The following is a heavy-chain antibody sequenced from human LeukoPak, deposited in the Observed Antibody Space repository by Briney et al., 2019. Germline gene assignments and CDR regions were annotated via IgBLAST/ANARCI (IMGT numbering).Heavy chain of an antibody. D-gene: IGHD3-22*01. V-gene: IGHV1-2*02. CDR3: ARAADSGGFLAYSSHMDV. CDR2: INPNSGGT. Sequence: GASVKVSCKASGYTFTGYYLHWVRQAPGQGLEWMGWINPNSGGTNYAQKFQGRVTMTRDTSISTAYMELSRLRSDDTAVYYCARAADSGGFLAYSSHMDVWGQGTTVTVSS. CDR1: GYTFTGYY. J-gene: IGHJ6*02.